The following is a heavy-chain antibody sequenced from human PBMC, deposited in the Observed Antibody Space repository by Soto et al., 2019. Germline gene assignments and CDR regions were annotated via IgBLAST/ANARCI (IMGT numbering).Heavy chain of an antibody. CDR3: ARDPKDIVMVRGAPRFTH. Sequence: GSLKFSCKASGNTFTKYYIRMVRQAPGQGLEWMGIINPSGGSTSYAQKFQGRVTMTRDTSTSTVYMELSSLRSEDTAVFYCARDPKDIVMVRGAPRFTHWGHTTLV. CDR2: INPSGGST. D-gene: IGHD2-15*01. J-gene: IGHJ4*01. V-gene: IGHV1-46*03. CDR1: GNTFTKYY.